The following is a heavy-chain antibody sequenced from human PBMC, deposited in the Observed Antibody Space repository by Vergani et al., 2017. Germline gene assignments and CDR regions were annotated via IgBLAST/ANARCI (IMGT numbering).Heavy chain of an antibody. CDR1: GFDFNSYS. V-gene: IGHV3-21*01. Sequence: EVQLVESGGGLVRPGGSLRLSCAASGFDFNSYSMNWISQAPGKGLEWVASISSQTDYIFYADALRGRFTISRDNAAQSLFLQMSSLRAEDTGVYFCARDLRGYGPFDLWGQGTLVTVS. D-gene: IGHD6-25*01. CDR3: ARDLRGYGPFDL. CDR2: ISSQTDYI. J-gene: IGHJ4*02.